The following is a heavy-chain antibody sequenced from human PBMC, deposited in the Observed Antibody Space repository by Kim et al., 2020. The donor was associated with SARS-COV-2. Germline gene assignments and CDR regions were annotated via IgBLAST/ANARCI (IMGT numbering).Heavy chain of an antibody. J-gene: IGHJ6*02. CDR3: ARNLGATPYYYYGMDV. V-gene: IGHV1-69*13. D-gene: IGHD1-26*01. Sequence: SVKVSCKASGGTFSSYAISWVRQAPGQGLEWMGGIIPIFGTANYAQKFQGRVTITADESTSTAYMELSSLRSEDTAVYYCARNLGATPYYYYGMDVWGQGTTVTVSS. CDR1: GGTFSSYA. CDR2: IIPIFGTA.